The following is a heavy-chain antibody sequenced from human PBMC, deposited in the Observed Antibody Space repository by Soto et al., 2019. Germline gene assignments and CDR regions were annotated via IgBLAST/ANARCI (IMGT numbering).Heavy chain of an antibody. CDR3: THGPYYYDSSGDRAGYAFDI. V-gene: IGHV2-5*02. Sequence: QITLKESGPTVMKPTQTLTLTCTFSGFSLSTSGVNVGWIRQPPGKALEWLALIYWDDDKRYSPSLKSRLTITKDTFKNQMVLTMTNMDPVDTATYYCTHGPYYYDSSGDRAGYAFDIWGQGTMVTVSS. CDR2: IYWDDDK. D-gene: IGHD3-22*01. J-gene: IGHJ3*02. CDR1: GFSLSTSGVN.